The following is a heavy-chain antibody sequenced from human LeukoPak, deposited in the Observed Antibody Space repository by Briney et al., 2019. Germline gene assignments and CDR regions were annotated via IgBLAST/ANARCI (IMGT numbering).Heavy chain of an antibody. V-gene: IGHV3-21*01. CDR3: ARDKQSSGWYYFDY. Sequence: GGSLRLSCAASGFTFSSYSMNLVRQAPGKGLEWVSSISSSGNDIYYADSVKGRFTISRDNAKNSVFLQMSSLRAEDTAVYYCARDKQSSGWYYFDYWGQGALVTVSS. CDR1: GFTFSSYS. D-gene: IGHD6-19*01. J-gene: IGHJ4*02. CDR2: ISSSGNDI.